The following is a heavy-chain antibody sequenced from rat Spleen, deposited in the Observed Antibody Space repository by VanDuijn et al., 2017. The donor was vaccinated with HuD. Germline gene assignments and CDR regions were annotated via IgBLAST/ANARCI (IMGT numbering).Heavy chain of an antibody. CDR2: ITAGGGNT. V-gene: IGHV5S13*01. Sequence: EVQLVASGGGLVQPGGSLRLSCKTSGFTFSYYDMAWVRQAPTKGLEWIASITAGGGNTYYRDSVKGRFTISRDNTKNTQHLQMNSLKSEDTATYYCARLGDTHYGYNPLDAWGQGASVTVSS. CDR3: ARLGDTHYGYNPLDA. J-gene: IGHJ4*01. D-gene: IGHD1-9*01. CDR1: GFTFSYYD.